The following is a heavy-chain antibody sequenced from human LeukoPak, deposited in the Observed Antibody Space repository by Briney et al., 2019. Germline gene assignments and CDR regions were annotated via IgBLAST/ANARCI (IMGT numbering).Heavy chain of an antibody. CDR2: IYPGDSDT. J-gene: IGHJ4*02. D-gene: IGHD6-13*01. CDR3: ARLPPLGIAAAGGYFDY. Sequence: GESLKISCKGSGYRFTSYWIGWVRQMPGKGLEWMGIIYPGDSDTRYSPSFQGQVTISADKSISTAYLQWSSLKASDTAMYYCARLPPLGIAAAGGYFDYWGQGTLVTVSS. CDR1: GYRFTSYW. V-gene: IGHV5-51*01.